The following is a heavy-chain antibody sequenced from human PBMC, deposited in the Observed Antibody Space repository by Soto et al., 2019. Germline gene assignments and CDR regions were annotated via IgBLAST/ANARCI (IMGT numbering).Heavy chain of an antibody. Sequence: SVRLSCAASGFTFIIYGMHWVRQAPGKGLEWVAVIWYDGSNKYYADSVKGRFTISRDSSKNTLYLQMNSLRAEDTAVYYCARGTPAFDYWGQGTLVTVSS. CDR3: ARGTPAFDY. CDR1: GFTFIIYG. J-gene: IGHJ4*02. V-gene: IGHV3-33*01. D-gene: IGHD1-1*01. CDR2: IWYDGSNK.